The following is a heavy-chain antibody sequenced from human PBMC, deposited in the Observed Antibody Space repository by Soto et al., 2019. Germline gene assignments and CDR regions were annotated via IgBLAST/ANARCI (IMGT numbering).Heavy chain of an antibody. CDR1: RLSFSSST. CDR3: ARLVERQCLNQ. Sequence: GGSLRLSCVASRLSFSSSTMNWVRQAPGKGLEWLANVTGDSDTIYYADSVKGRFTVSRDNGNNSLSLQMSSLSVEDTAVYYCARLVERQCLNQWGQGTLVTVSS. D-gene: IGHD2-15*01. J-gene: IGHJ4*02. CDR2: VTGDSDTI. V-gene: IGHV3-48*01.